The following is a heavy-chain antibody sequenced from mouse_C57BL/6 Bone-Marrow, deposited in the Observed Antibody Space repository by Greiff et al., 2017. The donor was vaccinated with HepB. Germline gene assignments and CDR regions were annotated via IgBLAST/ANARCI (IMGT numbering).Heavy chain of an antibody. J-gene: IGHJ4*01. V-gene: IGHV14-2*01. Sequence: VQLQQSGAELVKPGASVKLSCTASGFNIKDYYMHWVKQRTEQGLEWIGRIDPEDGDTKYAPKFQGKATITADTSSNTTYLQLSSLTSEDTAVYYCARKYYYGSYDAMDYWGQGTSVTVSS. D-gene: IGHD1-1*01. CDR3: ARKYYYGSYDAMDY. CDR2: IDPEDGDT. CDR1: GFNIKDYY.